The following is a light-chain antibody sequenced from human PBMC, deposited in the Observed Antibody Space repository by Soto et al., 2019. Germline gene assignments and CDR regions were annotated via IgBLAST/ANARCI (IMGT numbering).Light chain of an antibody. Sequence: EIVLTQSPGTLSLSPGERVTLSCRASQSLSSSYLAWYQQKPGQAPRLLIYGASSRATGIPDRFSGSGSGTDFTLTISRREPEDFAVYYCQQYDNSWFTVGPGTKVDIK. J-gene: IGKJ3*01. CDR1: QSLSSSY. V-gene: IGKV3-20*01. CDR3: QQYDNSWFT. CDR2: GAS.